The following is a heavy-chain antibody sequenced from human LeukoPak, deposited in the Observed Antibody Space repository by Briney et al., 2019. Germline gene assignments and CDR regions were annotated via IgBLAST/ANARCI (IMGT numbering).Heavy chain of an antibody. CDR2: ISSSGSTI. CDR3: AELGITMIGGV. Sequence: GGSLRLSCAASGFSFNIYAMSWVRQAPGKGLEWVSYISSSGSTIYYADSVKGRFTISRDNAKNSLYLQMNSLRAEDTAVYYCAELGITMIGGVWGKGTTVTISS. D-gene: IGHD3-10*02. V-gene: IGHV3-48*03. CDR1: GFSFNIYA. J-gene: IGHJ6*04.